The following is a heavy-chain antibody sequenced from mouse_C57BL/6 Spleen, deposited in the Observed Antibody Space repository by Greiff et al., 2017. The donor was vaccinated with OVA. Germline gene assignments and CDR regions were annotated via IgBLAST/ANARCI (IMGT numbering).Heavy chain of an antibody. D-gene: IGHD4-1*01. CDR2: IDPSDSYT. J-gene: IGHJ3*01. V-gene: IGHV1-69*01. CDR3: ARGDANGDFDY. CDR1: GYTFTSYW. Sequence: VQLQQPGAELVMPGASVKLSCKASGYTFTSYWMHWVKQRPGQGLEWIGVIDPSDSYTNYNQKFKGKSTLTVDKSSSTAYMQLSSLTSEDSAVYYCARGDANGDFDYWGQGTLVTVSA.